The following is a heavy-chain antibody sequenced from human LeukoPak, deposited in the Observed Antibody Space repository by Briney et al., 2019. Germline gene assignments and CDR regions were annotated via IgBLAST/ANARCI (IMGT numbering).Heavy chain of an antibody. CDR2: IYSGGST. V-gene: IGHV3-53*01. D-gene: IGHD3-22*01. J-gene: IGHJ4*02. Sequence: PGGTLRLSCAASGFTLSRNYMNWVRPAPGKGLEWVSIIYSGGSTYYADSVKGRFTISRDNSKNTLYLQMNSLTAEDTAVYYCARWDSSGYHKYYFDYWGQGTLVTVSS. CDR3: ARWDSSGYHKYYFDY. CDR1: GFTLSRNY.